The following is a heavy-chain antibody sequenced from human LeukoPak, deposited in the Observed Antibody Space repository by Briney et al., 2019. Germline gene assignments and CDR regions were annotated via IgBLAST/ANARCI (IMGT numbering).Heavy chain of an antibody. J-gene: IGHJ5*02. D-gene: IGHD2-2*01. CDR2: ISGSGGST. CDR3: ANRALGSTSLDP. V-gene: IGHV3-23*01. Sequence: PGGSLRLSCAASGFIFSPYAMSWVRQAPGKGLEWVSAISGSGGSTYYADSVKGRFTISRDNSKNTLYLQMNSLRAEDTAVYYCANRALGSTSLDPWGQGTLVTVSS. CDR1: GFIFSPYA.